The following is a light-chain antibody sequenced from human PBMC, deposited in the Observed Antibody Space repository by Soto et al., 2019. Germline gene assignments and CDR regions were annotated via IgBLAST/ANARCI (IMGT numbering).Light chain of an antibody. J-gene: IGKJ2*01. CDR3: QQYGSSPRYT. CDR2: GAS. CDR1: QSVRSSY. Sequence: EIVLTQFPDTLSLSPGERATLSCRASQSVRSSYLAWYQQRPGQAPRLLIYGASSRATGIPDRFSGSGSGTDFTLTISRLEPEDCAVYYCQQYGSSPRYTFGQGTKLEI. V-gene: IGKV3-20*01.